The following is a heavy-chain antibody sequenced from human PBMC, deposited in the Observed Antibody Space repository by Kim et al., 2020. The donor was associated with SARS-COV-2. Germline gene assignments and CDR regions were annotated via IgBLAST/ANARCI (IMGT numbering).Heavy chain of an antibody. CDR1: GGSFSGYY. J-gene: IGHJ3*02. CDR2: INHSGST. Sequence: SETLSLTCAVYGGSFSGYYWSWIRQPPGKGLEWIGEINHSGSTNYNPSLKSRVTISVDTSKNQFSLKLSSVTAADTAVYYCASMGDYGAFDIWGQGTMVTVSS. V-gene: IGHV4-34*01. D-gene: IGHD4-17*01. CDR3: ASMGDYGAFDI.